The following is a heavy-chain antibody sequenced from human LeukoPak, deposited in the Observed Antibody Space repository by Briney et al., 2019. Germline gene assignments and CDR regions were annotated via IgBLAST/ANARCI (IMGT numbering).Heavy chain of an antibody. Sequence: PGGSLRLSCAASGFTFSSYSMNWVRQAPGKGLEWVSSISSSSSYIYYADSVKGRFTISRDNAKNSLYLQMNSLRAEDTAVYYCARDKQKQLIPDVWGKGTTVTVSS. CDR1: GFTFSSYS. V-gene: IGHV3-21*01. CDR3: ARDKQKQLIPDV. D-gene: IGHD6-13*01. J-gene: IGHJ6*04. CDR2: ISSSSSYI.